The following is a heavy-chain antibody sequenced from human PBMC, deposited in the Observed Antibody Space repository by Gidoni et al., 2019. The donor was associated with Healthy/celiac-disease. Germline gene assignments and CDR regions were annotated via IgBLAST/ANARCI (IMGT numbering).Heavy chain of an antibody. CDR3: ARGRYSSGWYTNYYYYYGMDV. D-gene: IGHD6-19*01. CDR1: GFTFSSYW. V-gene: IGHV3-7*01. CDR2: IKQDGSEK. J-gene: IGHJ6*02. Sequence: EVQLVESGGGLVQPGGSLRLSCAASGFTFSSYWMSWVRQAPGKGLEWVANIKQDGSEKYYVDSVKGRFTISRDNAKNSLYLQMNSLRAEDTAVYYCARGRYSSGWYTNYYYYYGMDVWGQGTTVTVSS.